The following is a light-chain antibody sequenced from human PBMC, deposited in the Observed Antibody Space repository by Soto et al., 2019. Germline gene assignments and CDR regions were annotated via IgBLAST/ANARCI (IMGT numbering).Light chain of an antibody. CDR2: AAS. V-gene: IGKV1-39*01. CDR3: HSDT. J-gene: IGKJ3*01. CDR1: QSISSY. Sequence: DIQMTQSPSSLSASVGDRVTITCRASQSISSYLNWYQQKPGKAPKLLIYAASSLQSGVPSRFSGSGSGTDFTLTISSLQPEDFAPYYCHSDTFGPGTKVDIK.